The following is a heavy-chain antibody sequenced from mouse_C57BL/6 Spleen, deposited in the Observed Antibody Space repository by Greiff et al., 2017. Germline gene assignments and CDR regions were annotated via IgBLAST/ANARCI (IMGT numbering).Heavy chain of an antibody. D-gene: IGHD3-2*02. CDR3: ARHGGSGYDAMDY. CDR2: IWSDGST. Sequence: ESGPGLVAPSQSLSITCTVSGFSLTSYGVHWVRQPPGKGLEWLVVIWSDGSTTYNSALKSRLSISKDNSKSQVFLKMNSLQTDDTAMYYCARHGGSGYDAMDYWGQGTSVTVSS. J-gene: IGHJ4*01. V-gene: IGHV2-6-1*01. CDR1: GFSLTSYG.